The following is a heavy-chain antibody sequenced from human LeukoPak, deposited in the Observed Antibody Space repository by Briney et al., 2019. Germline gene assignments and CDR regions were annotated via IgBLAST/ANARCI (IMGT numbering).Heavy chain of an antibody. CDR1: GFAFSSYG. Sequence: GGSLRLSCAASGFAFSSYGMSWVRQAPGKGLEWVSAISGSGGSTYYADSVKGRFTISRDNSKNTLYLQMNSLRAEDTAVYYCAKEGNYITMVRGVILWFDPWGQGTLVTVSS. J-gene: IGHJ5*02. V-gene: IGHV3-23*01. D-gene: IGHD3-10*01. CDR3: AKEGNYITMVRGVILWFDP. CDR2: ISGSGGST.